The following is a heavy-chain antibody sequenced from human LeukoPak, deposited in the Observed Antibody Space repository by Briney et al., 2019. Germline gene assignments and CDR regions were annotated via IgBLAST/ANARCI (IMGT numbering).Heavy chain of an antibody. V-gene: IGHV3-21*04. Sequence: GGSLRLSCAASGFTFSSYSMNWVRQAPGKGLEWVSSISSSSSYIYYADSVKGRFTISRDNSKNTLYLQMNSLRAEDTAVYYCATPDYGDYFFDYWGQGTLVTVSS. D-gene: IGHD4-17*01. CDR1: GFTFSSYS. CDR3: ATPDYGDYFFDY. J-gene: IGHJ4*02. CDR2: ISSSSSYI.